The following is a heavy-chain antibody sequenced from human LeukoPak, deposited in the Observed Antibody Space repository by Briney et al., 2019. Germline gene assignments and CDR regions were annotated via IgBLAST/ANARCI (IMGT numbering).Heavy chain of an antibody. CDR3: VREGGEGRYHFFGMDV. J-gene: IGHJ6*02. Sequence: GRSLRLSCAASGFTFSSYAMHWVRQAPGKGLEWVAVISYDGSNKYYADSVKGRFTISRDNSKNTLYLQMSSLRADDTAVYYCVREGGEGRYHFFGMDVWGQGTTVTVSS. D-gene: IGHD4-17*01. CDR1: GFTFSSYA. CDR2: ISYDGSNK. V-gene: IGHV3-30*14.